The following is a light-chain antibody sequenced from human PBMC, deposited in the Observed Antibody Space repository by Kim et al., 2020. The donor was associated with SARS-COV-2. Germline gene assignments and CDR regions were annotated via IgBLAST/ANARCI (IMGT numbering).Light chain of an antibody. Sequence: SASVGDEVTITCRASQGISNYLAWYQQKPGKAPKPLIYATSTLQSGVPSRFRGSRSGTDFTLIITRLQPEDVATYYCQKYDSAPWTFGQGTKVE. CDR1: QGISNY. CDR3: QKYDSAPWT. J-gene: IGKJ1*01. V-gene: IGKV1-27*01. CDR2: ATS.